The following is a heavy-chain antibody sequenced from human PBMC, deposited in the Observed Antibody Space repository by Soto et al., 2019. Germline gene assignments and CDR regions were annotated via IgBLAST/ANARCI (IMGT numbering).Heavy chain of an antibody. CDR1: GFTFSSYG. CDR3: ARETSTYYYDSSGFDP. J-gene: IGHJ5*02. Sequence: QVQLVESGGGVVQPGRSLRLSCAASGFTFSSYGMHWVRQAPGKGLEWVAVIWYDGSNKYYADSVKGRFTISRDNSKNTLYMQMNSLRAADTAVYYCARETSTYYYDSSGFDPWGQGTLVTVSS. V-gene: IGHV3-33*01. D-gene: IGHD3-22*01. CDR2: IWYDGSNK.